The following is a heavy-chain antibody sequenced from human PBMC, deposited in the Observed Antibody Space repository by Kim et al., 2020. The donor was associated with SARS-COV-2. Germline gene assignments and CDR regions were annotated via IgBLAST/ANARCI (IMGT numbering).Heavy chain of an antibody. CDR1: GGSFSGYY. Sequence: SETLSLTCAVYGGSFSGYYWSWIRQPPGKGLEWIGEINHSGSTNYNPSLKSRVTISVDTSKNQFSLKLSSVTAADTAVYYCARGGPYSSFDYWGQGTLVTVSS. J-gene: IGHJ4*02. D-gene: IGHD6-19*01. CDR2: INHSGST. CDR3: ARGGPYSSFDY. V-gene: IGHV4-34*01.